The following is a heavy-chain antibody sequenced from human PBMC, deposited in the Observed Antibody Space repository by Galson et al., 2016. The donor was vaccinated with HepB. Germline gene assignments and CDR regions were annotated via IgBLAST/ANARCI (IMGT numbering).Heavy chain of an antibody. Sequence: SLRLSCAASGFTFSSYEMNWVRQAPGKGLEWVSYISSSGNTIYYAAPVKGRCTISRDNAKNSLYPQMNSLRAEDTAVYYCASYPGYFPGNWGQGTLVTVSS. V-gene: IGHV3-48*03. CDR2: ISSSGNTI. CDR3: ASYPGYFPGN. D-gene: IGHD3-9*01. CDR1: GFTFSSYE. J-gene: IGHJ4*02.